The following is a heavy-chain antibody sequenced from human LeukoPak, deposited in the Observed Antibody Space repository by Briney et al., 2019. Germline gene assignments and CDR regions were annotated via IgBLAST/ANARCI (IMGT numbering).Heavy chain of an antibody. CDR3: ARIEGNYYYYMDV. CDR2: IYPSDSDT. Sequence: GESLKISCKGSGYTFISHWIGWVRQMPGKGLEWMGIIYPSDSDTRYSPSFQGQVTISVDKSITTAYLQWSSLKASDTAMYYCARIEGNYYYYMDVWGKGTTVTVSS. J-gene: IGHJ6*03. CDR1: GYTFISHW. V-gene: IGHV5-51*01.